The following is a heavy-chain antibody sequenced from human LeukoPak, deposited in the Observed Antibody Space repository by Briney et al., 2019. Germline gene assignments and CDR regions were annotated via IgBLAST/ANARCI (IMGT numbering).Heavy chain of an antibody. CDR1: GDSVSSNTAA. V-gene: IGHV6-1*01. CDR3: ARYYYDSSGYYSN. Sequence: SQTLSLTCAISGDSVSSNTAAWNWIRQSPSRGLEWLGRTYYRSKWYNEYAVSVKSRITINPDTTKNQFSLQLNSVTPEDTAVYYCARYYYDSSGYYSNWGQGTLVTVSS. D-gene: IGHD3-22*01. J-gene: IGHJ4*02. CDR2: TYYRSKWYN.